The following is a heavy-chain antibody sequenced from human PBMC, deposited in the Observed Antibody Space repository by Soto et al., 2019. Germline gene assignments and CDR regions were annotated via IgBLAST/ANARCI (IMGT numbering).Heavy chain of an antibody. J-gene: IGHJ4*02. Sequence: QLQLQESGPGLVKPSETLSLTCTVSGGSISSSSYYWGWIRQPPGKGLEWIGYIYYSGSTYYNPSLKSRVAIFVDTSKNQFSLKLSSVTAADTAVYSCAREASGSYFHFDYWGQGILVTVSS. D-gene: IGHD1-26*01. V-gene: IGHV4-39*01. CDR3: AREASGSYFHFDY. CDR2: IYYSGST. CDR1: GGSISSSSYY.